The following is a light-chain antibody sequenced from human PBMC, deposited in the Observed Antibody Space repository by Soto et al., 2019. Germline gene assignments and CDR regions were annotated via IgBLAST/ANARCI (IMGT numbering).Light chain of an antibody. J-gene: IGLJ1*01. Sequence: QSALTQPRSVSGSPGQSVTISCTGTNSDVGGYNSVSWYQQLPGKAPKLLISEVSNRPSGVSNRFSGSKSGNTASLTISGLQADDEADYYCSSYTASSTLVFGTGTKLTVL. CDR2: EVS. CDR1: NSDVGGYNS. CDR3: SSYTASSTLV. V-gene: IGLV2-14*03.